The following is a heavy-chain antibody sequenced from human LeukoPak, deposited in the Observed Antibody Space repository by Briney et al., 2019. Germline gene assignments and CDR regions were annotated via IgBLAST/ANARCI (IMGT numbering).Heavy chain of an antibody. CDR1: EFSVGSNY. Sequence: GGSLRLSCAASEFSVGSNYMTWVRQAPGKGLEWVSLIYSGGSTYYADSVKGRFTISRDNSKNTLYLQMNSLRAEDTAVCYCAKDSSDYYDSSGYRGFDPWGQGTLVTVSS. D-gene: IGHD3-22*01. CDR2: IYSGGST. CDR3: AKDSSDYYDSSGYRGFDP. V-gene: IGHV3-66*01. J-gene: IGHJ5*02.